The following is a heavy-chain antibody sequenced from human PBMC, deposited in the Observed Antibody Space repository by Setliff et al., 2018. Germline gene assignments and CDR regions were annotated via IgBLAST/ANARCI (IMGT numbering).Heavy chain of an antibody. CDR1: GYIFTYYA. V-gene: IGHV1-3*01. D-gene: IGHD3-22*01. Sequence: EASVKVSCKASGYIFTYYAIHRVRQAPGQRLEWMGWINAGNGNTKYSQKFQGRVTITRDTSASTAYMELSSLTSEDTAVYYCARRPYDSSGYFNYWGQGTLVTVSS. CDR2: INAGNGNT. J-gene: IGHJ4*02. CDR3: ARRPYDSSGYFNY.